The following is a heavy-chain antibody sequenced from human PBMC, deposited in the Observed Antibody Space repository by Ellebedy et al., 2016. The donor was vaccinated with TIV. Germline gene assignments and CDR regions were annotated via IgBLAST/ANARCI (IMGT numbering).Heavy chain of an antibody. J-gene: IGHJ4*02. D-gene: IGHD6-13*01. Sequence: PGGSLRLTCAASGFTFGCCAMSWVRQAPGKGLEWVSVISNGGDTTYPDSVKGRFTISRDNSKNTLYLQMTSLRADDTAIYYCAKLGGVLSWYADYWGLGTLVTVSS. CDR1: GFTFGCCA. V-gene: IGHV3-23*01. CDR2: ISNGGDTT. CDR3: AKLGGVLSWYADY.